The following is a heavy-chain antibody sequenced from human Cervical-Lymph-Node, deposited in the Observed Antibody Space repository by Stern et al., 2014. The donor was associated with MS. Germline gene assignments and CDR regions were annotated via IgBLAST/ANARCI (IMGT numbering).Heavy chain of an antibody. CDR2: IIPDFGPP. Sequence: QVQLVESGAEVKKPGSSVKVSCKASGGTFSSYVINWVRQAPGQGLEWEGGIIPDFGPPKYAQQFRGRVTISADESTSTGYMALSSLRSEDTAVYYCASASYGSGAYYNEHYCYAMDVWGQGTTVTVSS. D-gene: IGHD3-10*01. J-gene: IGHJ6*02. CDR1: GGTFSSYV. V-gene: IGHV1-69*01. CDR3: ASASYGSGAYYNEHYCYAMDV.